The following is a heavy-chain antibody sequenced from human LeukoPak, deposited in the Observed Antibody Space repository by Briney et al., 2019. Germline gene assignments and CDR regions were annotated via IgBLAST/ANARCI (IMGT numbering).Heavy chain of an antibody. V-gene: IGHV4-39*01. Sequence: SETLSLTCTVSGGSISSSSYYWGWIRQPPGKGLEWIGSIYYSGSTYYNPSLKRRVTISVDTSKNQFSLKLSSVTAADTAVYYCARHVATVTTWDLYYYDYWGQGTLVTVSS. J-gene: IGHJ4*02. CDR2: IYYSGST. CDR1: GGSISSSSYY. D-gene: IGHD4-17*01. CDR3: ARHVATVTTWDLYYYDY.